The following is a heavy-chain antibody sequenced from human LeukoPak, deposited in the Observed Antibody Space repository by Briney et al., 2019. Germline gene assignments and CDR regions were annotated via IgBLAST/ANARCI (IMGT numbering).Heavy chain of an antibody. CDR1: GFTFDDYA. Sequence: GGSLRLSCAASGFTFDDYAMHWVRQAPGKGLEWVSGISWNSGSIGYADSVKGRFTISRDNAKNSLYLQMNSLRAEDTALYYCAKGNYYDSSGYGYWGQGTLVTVSS. V-gene: IGHV3-9*01. CDR3: AKGNYYDSSGYGY. CDR2: ISWNSGSI. J-gene: IGHJ4*02. D-gene: IGHD3-22*01.